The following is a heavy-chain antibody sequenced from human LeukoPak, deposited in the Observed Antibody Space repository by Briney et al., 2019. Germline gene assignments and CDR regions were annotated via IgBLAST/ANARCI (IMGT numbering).Heavy chain of an antibody. Sequence: SQTLSLTCAVSGGSISSGGYSWSWIRQPPGKGLEWIGSIYYSGSTYYNPSLKSRVTISVDTSKNQFSLKLSSVTAADTAVYYCASGPMVAARGYYYYYGMDVWGQGTTVTVSS. CDR3: ASGPMVAARGYYYYYGMDV. J-gene: IGHJ6*02. CDR2: IYYSGST. V-gene: IGHV4-30-2*03. D-gene: IGHD2-15*01. CDR1: GGSISSGGYS.